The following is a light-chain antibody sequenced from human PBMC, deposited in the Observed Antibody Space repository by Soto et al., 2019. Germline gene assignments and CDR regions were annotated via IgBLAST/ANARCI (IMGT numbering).Light chain of an antibody. CDR3: CSYAGSIHWV. CDR2: EGS. J-gene: IGLJ3*02. V-gene: IGLV2-23*01. CDR1: SSDVGSYNL. Sequence: QSVLTQPASVSGSPGQSITISCTGTSSDVGSYNLVSWYQQHPGKAPKLMIYEGSKRPSGVSNRFSGSKSGNTASLTISGLQAEDEADYYCCSYAGSIHWVFGGGTKLTVL.